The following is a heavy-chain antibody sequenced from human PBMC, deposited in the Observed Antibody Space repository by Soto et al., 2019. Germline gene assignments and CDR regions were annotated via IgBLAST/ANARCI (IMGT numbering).Heavy chain of an antibody. Sequence: GGSLRLSCAASGFTFSTYGMHWVRQAPGKGLEWVALVWFDGSDKYSSDSVKGRFTISRDNSKNTLYLQMNSLRADDTAVYYCARLYCSASSCYSVGGFDIWGQGTMVTVSS. J-gene: IGHJ3*02. CDR3: ARLYCSASSCYSVGGFDI. D-gene: IGHD2-15*01. CDR1: GFTFSTYG. V-gene: IGHV3-33*01. CDR2: VWFDGSDK.